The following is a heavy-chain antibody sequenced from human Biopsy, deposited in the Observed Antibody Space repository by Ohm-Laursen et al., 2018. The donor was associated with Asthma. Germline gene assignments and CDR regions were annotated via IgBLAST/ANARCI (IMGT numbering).Heavy chain of an antibody. CDR3: AKARCYYYYCDMEV. Sequence: GSSVTVSCKASGDSFSNYAISWVRQAPRQGLEWMGGLIPVLGTADYAQMFEGRVTITADESTSSAYMELSSLRSEDTAVLYCAKARCYYYYCDMEVWGQGTTVTVSS. V-gene: IGHV1-69*01. D-gene: IGHD3-16*02. CDR2: LIPVLGTA. CDR1: GDSFSNYA. J-gene: IGHJ6*02.